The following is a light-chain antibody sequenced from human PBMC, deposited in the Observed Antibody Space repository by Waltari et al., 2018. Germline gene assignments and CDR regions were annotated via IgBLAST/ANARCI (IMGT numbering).Light chain of an antibody. Sequence: EIVMTQSPATLSVSPGERATLSCRASQSVSTNLAWFQQRSGQAPRLLLYGASTRATGIPDKFSGSGSGTEFTLTISSLQSEDFVLYYCQQYESWPLTFGGGTKVEI. CDR2: GAS. J-gene: IGKJ4*01. CDR1: QSVSTN. CDR3: QQYESWPLT. V-gene: IGKV3-15*01.